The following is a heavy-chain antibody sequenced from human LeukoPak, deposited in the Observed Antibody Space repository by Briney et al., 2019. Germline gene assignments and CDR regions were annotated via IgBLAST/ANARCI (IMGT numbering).Heavy chain of an antibody. Sequence: GASVKVSCKASGYTFTSYGISWVRQAPGQGLEWMGGIIPIFGTANYAQKFQGRVTITADESTSTAYVELSSLRSEDTAVYYCARDYPEPRYYYYGMDVWGQGTTVTVSS. CDR2: IIPIFGTA. J-gene: IGHJ6*02. V-gene: IGHV1-69*13. CDR1: GYTFTSYG. CDR3: ARDYPEPRYYYYGMDV. D-gene: IGHD1-14*01.